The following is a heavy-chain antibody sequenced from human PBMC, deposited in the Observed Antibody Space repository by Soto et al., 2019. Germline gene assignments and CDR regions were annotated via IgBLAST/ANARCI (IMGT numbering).Heavy chain of an antibody. CDR1: GDSVSSNSAA. CDR3: ARVGRYSGYEDAFDI. CDR2: TYYRSKWYN. J-gene: IGHJ3*02. Sequence: QSQTLSLTCAISGDSVSSNSAAWNWIRQSPSRGLEWLGRTYYRSKWYNDYAVSVKSRITINPDTSKNQFTLQLNSVTPEDTAVYYCARVGRYSGYEDAFDIWGQGTMVTVSS. V-gene: IGHV6-1*01. D-gene: IGHD5-12*01.